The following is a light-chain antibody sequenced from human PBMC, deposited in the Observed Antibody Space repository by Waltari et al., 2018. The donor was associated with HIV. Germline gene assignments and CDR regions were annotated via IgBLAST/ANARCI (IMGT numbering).Light chain of an antibody. J-gene: IGLJ2*01. V-gene: IGLV2-8*01. CDR1: SSDVGGNNY. CDR2: EVS. Sequence: QSALTQPPSASGAPGQSVTISCTGTSSDVGGNNYVSWYQQHPGKAPQLMIYEVSKRPSGVPDRFAGSKSGNTASLTVSGLQAEDEAHYYCSSYAGTNTLLFGGGTKVTV. CDR3: SSYAGTNTLL.